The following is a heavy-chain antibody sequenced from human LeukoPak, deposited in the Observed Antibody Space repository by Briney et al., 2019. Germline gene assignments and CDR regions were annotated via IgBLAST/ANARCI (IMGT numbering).Heavy chain of an antibody. CDR1: GFTFTSSA. D-gene: IGHD3-22*01. Sequence: GASVKVSCKASGFTFTSSAMQWVRQARGQRLEWIGWIVVGSGNTNYAQKFQERVTITRDMSTSTAYMELSGLRSEDTAVYYSARSGYYDSSAYHPGWFDPWGQGTLVTVSS. CDR3: ARSGYYDSSAYHPGWFDP. CDR2: IVVGSGNT. J-gene: IGHJ5*02. V-gene: IGHV1-58*02.